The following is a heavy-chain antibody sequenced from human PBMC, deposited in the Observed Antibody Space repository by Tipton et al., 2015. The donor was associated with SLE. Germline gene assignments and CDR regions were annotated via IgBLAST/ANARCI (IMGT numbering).Heavy chain of an antibody. Sequence: TLSLTCTVSGGSISSSSYYCGWIRQPPGKGLEWIGSIYYSGSNYYNPSLKSRVTISVDTSKNQFSLKLSSVTAADTVVYYCVKSVVVVSPSDYYYYMDVWGTGTTVTVSS. D-gene: IGHD2-15*01. J-gene: IGHJ6*03. CDR2: IYYSGSN. V-gene: IGHV4-39*07. CDR3: VKSVVVVSPSDYYYYMDV. CDR1: GGSISSSSYY.